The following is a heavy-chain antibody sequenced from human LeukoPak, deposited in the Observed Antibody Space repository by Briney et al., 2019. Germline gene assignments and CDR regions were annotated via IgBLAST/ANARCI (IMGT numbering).Heavy chain of an antibody. J-gene: IGHJ3*02. CDR2: IYYSGST. CDR3: ARAGERGYNGYDDAFDI. Sequence: SETLSLTCTVSGGSISSYYWSWIRRPPGKGLEWIGYIYYSGSTNYNPSLKSRLTISVDTSKNQFSLKLSSVTAADTAIYYCARAGERGYNGYDDAFDIWGQGTMVTVSS. V-gene: IGHV4-59*01. CDR1: GGSISSYY. D-gene: IGHD5-12*01.